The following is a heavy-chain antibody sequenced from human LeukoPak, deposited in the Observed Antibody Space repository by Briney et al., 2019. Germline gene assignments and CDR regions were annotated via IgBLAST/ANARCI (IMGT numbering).Heavy chain of an antibody. J-gene: IGHJ4*02. D-gene: IGHD5-24*01. CDR3: AATQRWLQFDC. CDR1: GGSISSYY. Sequence: PSETLSLTCTVSGGSISSYYWSWIRQPPGKGLEWIGYINYSGSTNYNPSLKSRITMSLDTSKNQLSLKLSSVTAADTAVYYCAATQRWLQFDCWGQGALVTVSS. CDR2: INYSGST. V-gene: IGHV4-59*01.